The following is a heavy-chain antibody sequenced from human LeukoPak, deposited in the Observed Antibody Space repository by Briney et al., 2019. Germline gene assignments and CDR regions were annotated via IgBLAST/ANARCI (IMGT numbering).Heavy chain of an antibody. CDR1: GYSISSGYY. V-gene: IGHV4-38-2*02. Sequence: SETLSLTCTVSGYSISSGYYWGWIRQPPGKGLEWIGSIYHSGSTYYNPSLKSRVTISVDTSKNQFSLKLSSVTAADTAVYYCARVPLVVVAAITSSYWFDPWGQGTLVTVSS. J-gene: IGHJ5*02. CDR2: IYHSGST. D-gene: IGHD2-15*01. CDR3: ARVPLVVVAAITSSYWFDP.